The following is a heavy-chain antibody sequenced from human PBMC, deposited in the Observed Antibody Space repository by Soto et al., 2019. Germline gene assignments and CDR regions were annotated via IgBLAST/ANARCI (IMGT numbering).Heavy chain of an antibody. J-gene: IGHJ6*02. CDR2: ISYDGSNK. CDR3: AKEGTYYDFWSGRMDV. D-gene: IGHD3-3*01. V-gene: IGHV3-30*18. CDR1: GFTFSSYG. Sequence: PGGSLRLSCAASGFTFSSYGMHWVRQAPGKGLEWVAVISYDGSNKYYADSVKGRFTISRDNSKNTLYLQMNSLRAEDTAVYYCAKEGTYYDFWSGRMDVWGQGTTVTVSS.